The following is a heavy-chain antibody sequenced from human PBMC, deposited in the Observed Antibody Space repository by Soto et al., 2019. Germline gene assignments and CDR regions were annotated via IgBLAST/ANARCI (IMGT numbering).Heavy chain of an antibody. D-gene: IGHD3-22*01. CDR3: ARHSYFDGSGYYLGWFDP. Sequence: QVQLQESGPGLVKPPETLSLTCTVSGGSMSNYYWSWIRQPAGKGLEWIGRIYTTGSTHYNPSLKSRVTLSIDMSKNQFSLNLISVTAGDTAVYYCARHSYFDGSGYYLGWFDPWGQGTLVTVSS. V-gene: IGHV4-4*07. CDR2: IYTTGST. CDR1: GGSMSNYY. J-gene: IGHJ5*02.